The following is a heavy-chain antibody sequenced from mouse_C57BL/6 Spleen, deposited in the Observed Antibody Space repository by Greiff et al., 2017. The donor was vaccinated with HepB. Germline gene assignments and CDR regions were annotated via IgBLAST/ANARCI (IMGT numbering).Heavy chain of an antibody. CDR1: GFTFSDFY. CDR2: SRNKANDYTT. V-gene: IGHV7-1*01. Sequence: EVKLVESGGGLVQSGRSLRLSCATSGFTFSDFYMEWVRQAPGKGLEWIAASRNKANDYTTEYSASVKGRFIVSRDTSQSILYLQMNALRAEDTAIYYCARGRYDGYSMDYWGQGTSVTVSS. D-gene: IGHD2-3*01. J-gene: IGHJ4*01. CDR3: ARGRYDGYSMDY.